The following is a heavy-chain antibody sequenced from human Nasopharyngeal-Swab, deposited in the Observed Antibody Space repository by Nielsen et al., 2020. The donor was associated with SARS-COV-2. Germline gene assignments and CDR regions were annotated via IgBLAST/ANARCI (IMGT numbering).Heavy chain of an antibody. CDR2: INPNSGNT. D-gene: IGHD3-10*01. Sequence: ASVKVSCKASGYTFTGYYMHWVRQAPGQGLEWMGRINPNSGNTNYAQKLQGRVTMTTDTSTSTAYMELRSLRSDDTAVYYCARYYYGSGSYYEYYMDVWGKGTTVTVSS. CDR3: ARYYYGSGSYYEYYMDV. V-gene: IGHV1-2*06. CDR1: GYTFTGYY. J-gene: IGHJ6*03.